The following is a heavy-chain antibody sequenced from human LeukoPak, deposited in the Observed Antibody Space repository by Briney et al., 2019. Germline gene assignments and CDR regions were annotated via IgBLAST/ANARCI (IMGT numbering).Heavy chain of an antibody. CDR1: GFTFSSYS. Sequence: PGGSLRLSCAAFGFTFSSYSINWVRQAPGKGLEWVSSITSSSSYIYNADSVKGRFTISRDNAKNSLYLQMNSLRAEDTAVYYCARSGSSGWYEDAFDIWGQGTMVTVSS. D-gene: IGHD6-19*01. CDR2: ITSSSSYI. J-gene: IGHJ3*02. CDR3: ARSGSSGWYEDAFDI. V-gene: IGHV3-21*01.